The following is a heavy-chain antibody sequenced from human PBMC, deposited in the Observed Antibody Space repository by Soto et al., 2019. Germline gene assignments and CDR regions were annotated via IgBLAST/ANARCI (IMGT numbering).Heavy chain of an antibody. Sequence: GGSLRLSCAASGFTFSSYAMHWVRQAPGKGLEWVAVISYDGSNKYYADSVKGRFTISRDNSKNTLYLQMNRLRAEDTAVYYCERDGRLRGIAARLHYWGQGTLVTVSS. D-gene: IGHD6-6*01. V-gene: IGHV3-30-3*01. CDR2: ISYDGSNK. CDR3: ERDGRLRGIAARLHY. J-gene: IGHJ4*02. CDR1: GFTFSSYA.